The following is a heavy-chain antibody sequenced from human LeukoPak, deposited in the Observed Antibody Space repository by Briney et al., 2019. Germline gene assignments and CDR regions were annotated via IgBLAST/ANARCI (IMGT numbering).Heavy chain of an antibody. CDR1: GDSVSSNTAS. J-gene: IGHJ4*02. V-gene: IGHV6-1*01. CDR2: TYYRSKWYN. CDR3: ARDFDY. Sequence: SQTLSLTCAISGDSVSSNTASWNWIRQSPSGGLEWLGRTYYRSKWYNDYAVSVRSRITINPDTSKNQFSLHLDSVTPEDTATYYCARDFDYWGQGTLVTVSS.